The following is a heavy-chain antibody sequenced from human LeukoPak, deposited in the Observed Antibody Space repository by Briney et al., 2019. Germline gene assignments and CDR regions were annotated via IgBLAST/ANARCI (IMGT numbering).Heavy chain of an antibody. J-gene: IGHJ6*02. V-gene: IGHV3-74*01. CDR2: IKSDGSST. D-gene: IGHD2-15*01. CDR1: GFTFSSYW. CDR3: ARGYCSGGSCSPSGNGMDV. Sequence: PGGSLRLSCAASGFTFSSYWIHWVRQAPGKGLVWVSRIKSDGSSTSYADSVKGRFTISRDNAKNTLYLQMNSLRAEDTAVYHCARGYCSGGSCSPSGNGMDVWGQGTTVTVSS.